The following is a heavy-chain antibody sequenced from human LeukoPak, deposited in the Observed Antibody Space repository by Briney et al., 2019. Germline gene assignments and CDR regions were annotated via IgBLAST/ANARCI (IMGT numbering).Heavy chain of an antibody. V-gene: IGHV4-39*02. CDR3: AREGENPYDSSGYYSSGYNY. D-gene: IGHD3-22*01. CDR2: IYYSGSI. CDR1: GGSISSSSYY. J-gene: IGHJ4*02. Sequence: SETLSLTCTVSGGSISSSSYYWGWIRQPPGKGLEWIGSIYYSGSIYYNPSLKSRVTISVDTSKNQFSLKLSSVTAADTAVYYCAREGENPYDSSGYYSSGYNYWGQGTLVTVSS.